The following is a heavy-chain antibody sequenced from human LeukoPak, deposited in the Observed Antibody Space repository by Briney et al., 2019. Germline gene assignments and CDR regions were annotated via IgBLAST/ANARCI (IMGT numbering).Heavy chain of an antibody. CDR1: GGSISSYC. CDR2: IYTSGST. J-gene: IGHJ5*02. Sequence: SETLSLTCTVSGGSISSYCWSWVRQPPGKGLEWTGYIYTSGSTGYNPSLKSRVTMSVDTSKNQLSMELRFLTAADTAVYFCATSYDAKTAPYDLWGQGTLVTVSS. V-gene: IGHV4-4*09. D-gene: IGHD3-3*01. CDR3: ATSYDAKTAPYDL.